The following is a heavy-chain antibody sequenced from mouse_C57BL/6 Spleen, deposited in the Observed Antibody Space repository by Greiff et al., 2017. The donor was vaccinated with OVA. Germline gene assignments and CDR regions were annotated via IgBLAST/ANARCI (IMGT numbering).Heavy chain of an antibody. D-gene: IGHD2-4*01. CDR3: ARSGDYDVFAY. CDR1: GYTFTSYW. V-gene: IGHV1-61*01. J-gene: IGHJ3*01. Sequence: QVQLQQPGAELVRPGSSVKLSCKASGYTFTSYWMDWVKQRPGQGLEWIGNIYPSDSETHYTQKFKDKATLTVDKSSSTAYMQLSSLTSEDSAVYYCARSGDYDVFAYWGQGTLVTVSA. CDR2: IYPSDSET.